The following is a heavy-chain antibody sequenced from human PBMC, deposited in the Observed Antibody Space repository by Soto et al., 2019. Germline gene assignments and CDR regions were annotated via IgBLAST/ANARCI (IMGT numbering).Heavy chain of an antibody. CDR2: ISSNGGST. CDR1: GFTFSSYA. V-gene: IGHV3-64*01. J-gene: IGHJ4*02. CDR3: ARGPGYYFDY. Sequence: EVQLVESGGGLGKPGGSLRLSCAASGFTFSSYAMHWVRQAPGQGLEYVSAISSNGGSTYYANSVKGRFTISRDNSKNSLYLQIGRLRAEDMSVYYGARGPGYYFDYWGQGPRVTVSS.